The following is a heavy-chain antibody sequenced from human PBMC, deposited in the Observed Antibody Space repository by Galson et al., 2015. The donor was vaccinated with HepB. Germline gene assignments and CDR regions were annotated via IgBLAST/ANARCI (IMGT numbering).Heavy chain of an antibody. CDR3: ARGYCSGGSCLYYFDY. Sequence: SLRLSCAASGFTFSSYSMNWVRQAPGKGLEWVSSISSSSSYIYYADSVKGRFTISRDNAKNSLYLQMNSLRAEDTAVYYCARGYCSGGSCLYYFDYWGQGTLVTVSS. CDR2: ISSSSSYI. D-gene: IGHD2-15*01. J-gene: IGHJ4*02. CDR1: GFTFSSYS. V-gene: IGHV3-21*01.